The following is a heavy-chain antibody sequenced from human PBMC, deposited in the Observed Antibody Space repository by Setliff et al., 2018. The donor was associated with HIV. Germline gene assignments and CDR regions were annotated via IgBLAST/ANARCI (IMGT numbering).Heavy chain of an antibody. CDR2: INWNGGST. CDR1: GFTFEDYG. J-gene: IGHJ6*02. V-gene: IGHV3-20*04. D-gene: IGHD6-6*01. Sequence: LSCAVSGFTFEDYGMSWVRQAPGKGLEWVSGINWNGGSTGYVDSVKGRFTISRDNAKNSLYLQMNNVRAGDTAVYYCTRELNGHTSSHYYFGLDVRGQGTTVTVSS. CDR3: TRELNGHTSSHYYFGLDV.